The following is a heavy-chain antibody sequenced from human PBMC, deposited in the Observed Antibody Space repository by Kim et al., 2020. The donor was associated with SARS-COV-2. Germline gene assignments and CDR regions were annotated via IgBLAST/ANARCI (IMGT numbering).Heavy chain of an antibody. Sequence: GGSLRLSCAASGFTFSSYWMSWVRQAPGKGLEWVANIKQDGSEKYYVASVKDRITISRDNAKNSLYLQMNSLRAEDTAVYYCASSYYYDSSGYYYGIYFDFWCQGTLDTVSS. CDR1: GFTFSSYW. D-gene: IGHD3-22*01. CDR2: IKQDGSEK. J-gene: IGHJ4*02. V-gene: IGHV3-7*03. CDR3: ASSYYYDSSGYYYGIYFDF.